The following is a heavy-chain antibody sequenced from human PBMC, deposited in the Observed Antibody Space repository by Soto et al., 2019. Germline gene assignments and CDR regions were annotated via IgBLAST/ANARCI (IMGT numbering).Heavy chain of an antibody. V-gene: IGHV5-10-1*01. CDR2: IDPSDSYT. D-gene: IGHD3-10*01. CDR3: ASYGSGSLRA. CDR1: GYSFTSYW. J-gene: IGHJ5*02. Sequence: PGESLKISCKGSGYSFTSYWISWVRQMPGKGLEWMGRIDPSDSYTNYSPSFQGHVTISADKSISTAYLQWSSLKASDTAMYYCASYGSGSLRAWGQGTLVTVSS.